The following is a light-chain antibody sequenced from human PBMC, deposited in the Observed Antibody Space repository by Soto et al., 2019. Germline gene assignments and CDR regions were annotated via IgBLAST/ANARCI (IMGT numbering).Light chain of an antibody. CDR1: QSVGSN. V-gene: IGKV3-15*01. Sequence: EIVMTQSPVPLSVSPGERATLSCRASQSVGSNLAWYQQKPGQAPRLLLYGASTRATGIPGRFSGSGSGTEFTLTITSLQSEDFAVYYCQQHNYWPSFGQGTKLEFK. CDR2: GAS. CDR3: QQHNYWPS. J-gene: IGKJ2*01.